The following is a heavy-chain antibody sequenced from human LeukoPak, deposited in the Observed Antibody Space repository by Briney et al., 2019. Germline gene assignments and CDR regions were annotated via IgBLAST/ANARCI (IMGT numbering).Heavy chain of an antibody. CDR2: ISYDGSNK. J-gene: IGHJ4*02. V-gene: IGHV3-30-3*01. CDR3: ARVPEYSSSSGDFDY. Sequence: PGRSLRLSCAASGFTLSSYAMHWVRQAPGKGLEWVVVISYDGSNKYHADSVKGRFTISRDNSKNTLYLQMNSLRIEDTAVYYCARVPEYSSSSGDFDYWGQGTLVTVSS. CDR1: GFTLSSYA. D-gene: IGHD6-6*01.